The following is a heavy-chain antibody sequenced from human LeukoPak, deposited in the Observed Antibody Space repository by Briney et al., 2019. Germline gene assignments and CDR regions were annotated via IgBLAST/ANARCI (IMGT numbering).Heavy chain of an antibody. CDR1: GFTFSDYY. CDR3: ARDPSITIFGVAHAFDI. Sequence: GGSLRLSCAASGFTFSDYYMSRIRQAPGKGLEWVSYISSSGSTIYYADSVKGRFTISRDNAKNSLYLQMNSLRAEDTAVYYCARDPSITIFGVAHAFDIWGQGTMVTVSS. CDR2: ISSSGSTI. D-gene: IGHD3-3*01. V-gene: IGHV3-11*04. J-gene: IGHJ3*02.